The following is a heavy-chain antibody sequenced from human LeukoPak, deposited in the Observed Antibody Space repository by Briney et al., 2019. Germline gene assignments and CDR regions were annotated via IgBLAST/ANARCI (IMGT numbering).Heavy chain of an antibody. CDR1: GGSFSVYN. D-gene: IGHD1-1*01. CDR2: INDSGRT. J-gene: IGHJ4*02. CDR3: ARGLDLEGLDY. V-gene: IGHV4-34*01. Sequence: PSETLSLICAVYGGSFSVYNWSWLRQSPEKGLEWIGEINDSGRTHYNPSLKSRVTISVDTAKYQFSLSLSSLTAADTAVYYCARGLDLEGLDYWGQGTLVTVSS.